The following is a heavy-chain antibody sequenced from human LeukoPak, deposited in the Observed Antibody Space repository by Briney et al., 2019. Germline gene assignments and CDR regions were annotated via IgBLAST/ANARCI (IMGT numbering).Heavy chain of an antibody. V-gene: IGHV4-4*07. CDR1: GGSISNYY. D-gene: IGHD1-26*01. Sequence: SETLSLTCSVSGGSISNYYWNWIRQPAGKGLEWIGRIYNSGSTNYNPSLKSRVTMSVDTSKNQFSLRLSSVTAADTAVYYCARGLRWDLTISGTSTFDYWGQGSLVTVSS. CDR3: ARGLRWDLTISGTSTFDY. J-gene: IGHJ4*02. CDR2: IYNSGST.